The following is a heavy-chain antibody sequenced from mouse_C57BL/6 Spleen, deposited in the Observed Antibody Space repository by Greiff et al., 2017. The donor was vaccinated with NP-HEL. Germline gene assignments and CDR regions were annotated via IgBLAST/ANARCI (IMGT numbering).Heavy chain of an antibody. CDR2: IDPETGGT. V-gene: IGHV1-15*01. Sequence: QVQLQQPGAELVKPGASVKLSCKASGYTFTDYEMHWVKQTPVHGLEWIGAIDPETGGTAYNQKFKGKAILTADKSSSTAYMELRSLTSEDSAVYYCTRRGHYSPPMDYWGQGTSVTVSS. D-gene: IGHD2-12*01. CDR1: GYTFTDYE. J-gene: IGHJ4*01. CDR3: TRRGHYSPPMDY.